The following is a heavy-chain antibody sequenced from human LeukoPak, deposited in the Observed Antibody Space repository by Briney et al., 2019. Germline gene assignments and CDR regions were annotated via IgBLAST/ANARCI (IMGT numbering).Heavy chain of an antibody. V-gene: IGHV3-21*01. CDR3: ARNAEEYQYGYRPFDY. Sequence: PGGSLRLSCAASGFTFSSYSMNWVRQAPGKGLEWVSSISSSSSYIYYADSVKGRFTISRDNAKNSLFLLMNSLRAEDTAVYYCARNAEEYQYGYRPFDYWGQGTLVTVSS. CDR1: GFTFSSYS. J-gene: IGHJ4*02. D-gene: IGHD5-18*01. CDR2: ISSSSSYI.